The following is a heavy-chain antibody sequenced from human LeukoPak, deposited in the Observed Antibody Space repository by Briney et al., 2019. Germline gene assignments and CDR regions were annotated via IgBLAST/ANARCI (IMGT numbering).Heavy chain of an antibody. CDR2: MNPNSGNT. Sequence: ASVKVSCKASGYTFTSYDINWVRQATGQGLEWMGWMNPNSGNTGYAQKFQGRVTITRNTSISTAYMELRSLRSDDTAVYYCARGSDDSSSWSEYWGQGTLVTVSS. D-gene: IGHD6-13*01. V-gene: IGHV1-8*03. CDR1: GYTFTSYD. CDR3: ARGSDDSSSWSEY. J-gene: IGHJ4*02.